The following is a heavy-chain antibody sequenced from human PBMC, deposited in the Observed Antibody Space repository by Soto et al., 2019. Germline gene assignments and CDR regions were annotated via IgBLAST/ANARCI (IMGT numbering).Heavy chain of an antibody. D-gene: IGHD3-22*01. CDR2: IRSKAFSYAT. V-gene: IGHV3-73*01. CDR1: GFTLSGSA. CDR3: TRLDISGNYYDY. J-gene: IGHJ4*02. Sequence: EMQLVESGGGLVQPGGSLKLSCAASGFTLSGSAMHWVRQASGKGLEWVGRIRSKAFSYATAYAASVKGRFTISRXXAKNTACLQMTSLKTEDTAVYYCTRLDISGNYYDYWGQGTLVTVSS.